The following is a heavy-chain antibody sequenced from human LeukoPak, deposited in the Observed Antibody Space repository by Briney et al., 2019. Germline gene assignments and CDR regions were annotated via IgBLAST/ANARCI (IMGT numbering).Heavy chain of an antibody. CDR3: ARDLSAAYDF. Sequence: VGSLRLSCAASGFPFSSYGMHWVRQAPGKGLEWVARLVYDERNDYANSVKGRFTISRDNSKNTLYLQMDNLRVDDTAVYYCARDLSAAYDFWGQGILVTVSS. CDR1: GFPFSSYG. D-gene: IGHD2-21*01. V-gene: IGHV3-33*01. CDR2: LVYDERN. J-gene: IGHJ4*02.